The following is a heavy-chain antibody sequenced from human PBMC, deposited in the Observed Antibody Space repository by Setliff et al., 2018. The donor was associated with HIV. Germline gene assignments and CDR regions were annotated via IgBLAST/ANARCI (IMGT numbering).Heavy chain of an antibody. J-gene: IGHJ6*04. CDR2: MNWNGGST. CDR1: TTDDFG. D-gene: IGHD3-16*01. CDR3: ARDIPFGDLLMLQAYMDV. V-gene: IGHV3-20*03. Sequence: TTDDFGMSWVRQGPGTGLEWVSSMNWNGGSTGYADSVKGRFTISRDNAKNSLYLQMNSLRAEDTALYYCARDIPFGDLLMLQAYMDVWGKGTTVTVSS.